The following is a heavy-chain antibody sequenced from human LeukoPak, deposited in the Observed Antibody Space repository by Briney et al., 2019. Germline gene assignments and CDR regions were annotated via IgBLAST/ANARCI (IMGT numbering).Heavy chain of an antibody. CDR3: ARDFGGYDYVWGSYRYEGGPFDL. CDR1: GGSISSSSYY. J-gene: IGHJ4*02. Sequence: PSETLSLTCTVSGGSISSSSYYWGWIRQPPGKGLEWIGSIYYSGSTYCNPSLKSRVTISVDTSKNQFSLKLSSVTAADTAVYYCARDFGGYDYVWGSYRYEGGPFDLWGQGTLVTVSS. CDR2: IYYSGST. D-gene: IGHD3-16*02. V-gene: IGHV4-39*02.